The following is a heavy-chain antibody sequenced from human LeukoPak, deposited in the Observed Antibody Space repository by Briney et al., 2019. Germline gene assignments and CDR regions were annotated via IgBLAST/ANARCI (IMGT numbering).Heavy chain of an antibody. CDR1: GYTFTSYD. CDR2: MNPNSGNT. CDR3: ARDWAWGWGRKDAFDI. V-gene: IGHV1-8*01. D-gene: IGHD7-27*01. Sequence: ASVKVSCKASGYTFTSYDINWVRQATGQGLEWMGWMNPNSGNTGYAQKFQGRVTMTRNTSISTAYMELSSLRSEDTAVYCCARDWAWGWGRKDAFDIWGQGTMVTVSS. J-gene: IGHJ3*02.